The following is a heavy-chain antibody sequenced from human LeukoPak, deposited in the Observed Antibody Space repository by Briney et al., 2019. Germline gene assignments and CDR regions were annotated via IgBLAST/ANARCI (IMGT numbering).Heavy chain of an antibody. CDR1: GYTFTNYG. Sequence: ASVKVSCKASGYTFTNYGITWVRQAPGQGLEWMGWISAYNGNTNYAQKFQGRITMTTDTSTSTAYMELRSLRSDDTAVYYCARDLASSTWHLDYWGQGTLVTVSS. J-gene: IGHJ4*02. CDR3: ARDLASSTWHLDY. V-gene: IGHV1-18*01. D-gene: IGHD6-13*01. CDR2: ISAYNGNT.